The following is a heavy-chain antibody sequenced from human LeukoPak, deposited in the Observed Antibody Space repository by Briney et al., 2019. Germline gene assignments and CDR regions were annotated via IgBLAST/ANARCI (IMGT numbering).Heavy chain of an antibody. CDR2: IYYSGST. CDR3: ARHLDYYDSSGYFFDY. J-gene: IGHJ4*02. V-gene: IGHV4-39*01. CDR1: GGSISSSSYY. D-gene: IGHD3-22*01. Sequence: SETLSLTCTVSGGSISSSSYYWGWIRQPPGKGLEWIGSIYYSGSTYYNPSLKSRVTISVDTSKNQFPLKLSSVTAADTAVYYCARHLDYYDSSGYFFDYWGQGALVTVSS.